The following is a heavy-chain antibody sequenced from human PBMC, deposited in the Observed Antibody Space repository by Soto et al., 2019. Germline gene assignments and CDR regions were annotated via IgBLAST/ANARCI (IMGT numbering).Heavy chain of an antibody. Sequence: QVQLQESGPGLVKPSQTLSLTCTVFGGSISSGSYYWSWIRQLPGKGLEWIGYIYYSGSTYYNPSLKSRVTISVDTSKNQFSLKLNSVTAADTAVYYCATRTDYYYGSGSLGGMDAWGQGTTVTVSS. V-gene: IGHV4-31*03. J-gene: IGHJ6*02. D-gene: IGHD3-10*01. CDR1: GGSISSGSYY. CDR3: ATRTDYYYGSGSLGGMDA. CDR2: IYYSGST.